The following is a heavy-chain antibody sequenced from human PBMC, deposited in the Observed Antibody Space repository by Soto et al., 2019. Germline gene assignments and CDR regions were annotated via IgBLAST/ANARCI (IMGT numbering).Heavy chain of an antibody. CDR1: GGNRYT. Sequence: QVQLVQSGAEVKKPGSSVKVSCKGSGGNRYTITWVRQAPGQGLEWMGRIIPMFGIATYAQNFQGRVTISADKSTSPASMELSSLRSEDTAVYYCARDSGRSDVVPAAISAMDVWGQGTTVTVSS. D-gene: IGHD2-2*01. CDR2: IIPMFGIA. CDR3: ARDSGRSDVVPAAISAMDV. J-gene: IGHJ6*02. V-gene: IGHV1-69*08.